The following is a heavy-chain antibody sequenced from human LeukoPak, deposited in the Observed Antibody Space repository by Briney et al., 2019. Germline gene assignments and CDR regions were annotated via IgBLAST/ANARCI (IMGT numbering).Heavy chain of an antibody. D-gene: IGHD2-2*03. CDR1: GFTFSSYG. V-gene: IGHV3-23*01. Sequence: GGSLRLSCAASGFTFSSYGMSWVRQAPGKGLEWVSAISGSGGSTYYAGSVKGRFTISRDNAKNSLYLQMNSLRAEDTAVYYCARDAGSGGYCSSTSCSHSSYYYYMDVWGKGTTVTVSS. CDR3: ARDAGSGGYCSSTSCSHSSYYYYMDV. J-gene: IGHJ6*03. CDR2: ISGSGGST.